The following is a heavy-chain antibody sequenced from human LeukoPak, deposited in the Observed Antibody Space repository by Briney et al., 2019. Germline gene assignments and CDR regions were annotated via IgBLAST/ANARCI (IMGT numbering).Heavy chain of an antibody. V-gene: IGHV4-59*01. D-gene: IGHD6-13*01. Sequence: PSETLSLTCTVSGGSISSYYWSWIRQPPGKGLEWIGYIYYSGSTNYNPSLKSRVTISVDTSKNQFSLKLSSVTAADTAVYYCARDNIGQQLVGAFDIWGQGTMVTVSS. CDR2: IYYSGST. J-gene: IGHJ3*02. CDR1: GGSISSYY. CDR3: ARDNIGQQLVGAFDI.